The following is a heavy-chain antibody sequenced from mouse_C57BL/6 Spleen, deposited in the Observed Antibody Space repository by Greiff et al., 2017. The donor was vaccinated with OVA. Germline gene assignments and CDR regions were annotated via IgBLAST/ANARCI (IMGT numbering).Heavy chain of an antibody. V-gene: IGHV1-80*01. CDR2: IYPGDGDT. CDR3: ARWRDSSGLAY. J-gene: IGHJ3*01. CDR1: GYAFSSYW. Sequence: VQLQQSGAELVKPGASVKISCKDSGYAFSSYWMNWVKQRPGKGLEWIGQIYPGDGDTNYNGKFKGKATLTADKSSSTAYMQLSSLTSEDSAVYFCARWRDSSGLAYWGQGTLVTVSA. D-gene: IGHD3-2*02.